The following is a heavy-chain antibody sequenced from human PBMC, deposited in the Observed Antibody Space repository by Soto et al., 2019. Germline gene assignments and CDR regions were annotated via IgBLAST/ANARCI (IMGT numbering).Heavy chain of an antibody. V-gene: IGHV4-34*01. Sequence: QVQLQQWGAGLLKPSETLSLTCAVYGGSFSGYYWSWIRQPPGKGLEWIGEINHSGSTNYNPSLRSRLTLSVDTSTNQFSLKLSSVTAADTAVYYCARGYPRVRACFDYWGQGTLVTVSS. CDR1: GGSFSGYY. CDR2: INHSGST. D-gene: IGHD2-2*01. CDR3: ARGYPRVRACFDY. J-gene: IGHJ4*02.